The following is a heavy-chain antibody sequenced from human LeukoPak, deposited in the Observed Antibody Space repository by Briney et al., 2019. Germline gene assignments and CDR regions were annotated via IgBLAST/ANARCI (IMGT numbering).Heavy chain of an antibody. J-gene: IGHJ4*02. CDR3: AASPDYYDSSGYSYYFDY. D-gene: IGHD3-22*01. CDR2: IVVGSGNT. V-gene: IGHV1-58*02. CDR1: GYTFTSYG. Sequence: GASVKVSCKASGYTFTSYGISWVRQARGQRLEWIGWIVVGSGNTNYAQKFQERVTITRDMSTSTAYMELSSLRSEDTAVYYCAASPDYYDSSGYSYYFDYWGQGTLVTVSS.